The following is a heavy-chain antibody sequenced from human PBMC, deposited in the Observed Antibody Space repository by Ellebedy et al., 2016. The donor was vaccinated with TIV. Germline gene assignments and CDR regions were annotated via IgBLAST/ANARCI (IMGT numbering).Heavy chain of an antibody. D-gene: IGHD1-26*01. V-gene: IGHV3-15*01. CDR1: GFTFSSYA. J-gene: IGHJ4*02. CDR2: IKSKTDGGTT. CDR3: TMGATTIDY. Sequence: GESLKISCAASGFTFSSYAMSWVRQAPGKGLEWVGRIKSKTDGGTTDYAAPVKGRFTISRDDSKNTLYLQMNSLKTEDTAVYYCTMGATTIDYWGQGTLVTVSS.